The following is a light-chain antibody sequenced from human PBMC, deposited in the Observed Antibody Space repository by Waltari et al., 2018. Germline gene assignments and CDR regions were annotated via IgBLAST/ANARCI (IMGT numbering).Light chain of an antibody. CDR3: QHYLRLPVA. Sequence: SCRASQSVGRTLACYQQKPGQAPRLLIYGASNRATGIPDRFIGSGSGTEFSLTISGLEPEDSAVYYCQHYLRLPVAFGQGTKVEIK. J-gene: IGKJ1*01. V-gene: IGKV3-20*01. CDR2: GAS. CDR1: QSVGRT.